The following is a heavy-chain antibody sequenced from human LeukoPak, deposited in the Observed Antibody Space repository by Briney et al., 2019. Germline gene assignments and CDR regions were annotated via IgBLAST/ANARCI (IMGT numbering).Heavy chain of an antibody. J-gene: IGHJ4*02. CDR3: AGDHGDSDSSGYYAY. Sequence: GGSLRLSCAASGFTVSSNYMSWVRQAPGKGLEWVSVIYSGGSTYYADSVKGRFTISRDNSKNTLYLQMNSLRAEDTAVYYCAGDHGDSDSSGYYAYWGQGTLVTVSA. D-gene: IGHD3-22*01. CDR2: IYSGGST. CDR1: GFTVSSNY. V-gene: IGHV3-53*05.